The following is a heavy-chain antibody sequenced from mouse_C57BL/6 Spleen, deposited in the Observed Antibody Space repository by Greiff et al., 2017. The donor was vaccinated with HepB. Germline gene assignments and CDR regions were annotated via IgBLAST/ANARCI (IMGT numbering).Heavy chain of an antibody. V-gene: IGHV1-69*01. J-gene: IGHJ2*01. D-gene: IGHD3-1*01. CDR2: IDPSDSYT. CDR1: GYTFTSYW. Sequence: QVQLQQPGAELVMPGASVKLSCKASGYTFTSYWMHWVKQRPGQGLEWIGEIDPSDSYTNYNQKFKGKSTLTVDKSSSTAYMQLSSLTSEDSAVYYWARRGLRGYFDYWGQGTTLTVSS. CDR3: ARRGLRGYFDY.